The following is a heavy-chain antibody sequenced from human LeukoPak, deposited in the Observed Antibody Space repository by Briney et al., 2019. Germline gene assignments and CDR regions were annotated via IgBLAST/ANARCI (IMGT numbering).Heavy chain of an antibody. Sequence: SETLSLTCTVSGGSISSGGYYWSWIRQHPGKGLEWIGYIYYSGSTNYNPSLKSRVTISVDTSKNQFSLKLNSVTAADTAVYFCARDEGSAYPFDYWGQGTLVTVSS. D-gene: IGHD3-22*01. CDR2: IYYSGST. CDR3: ARDEGSAYPFDY. CDR1: GGSISSGGYY. J-gene: IGHJ4*02. V-gene: IGHV4-61*08.